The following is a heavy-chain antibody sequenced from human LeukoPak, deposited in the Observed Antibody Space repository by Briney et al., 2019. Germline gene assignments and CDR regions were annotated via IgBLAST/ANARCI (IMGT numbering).Heavy chain of an antibody. CDR2: LKSRFAGETA. Sequence: PGGSLRLSCAGSGFPFTETWMSWVSQAPGKGLEWLARLKSRFAGETADYAAPVEGRFTVSRDDSTNMVYLQMNSLKSDDTAVYYCTTVNSGGPSSYFFDFWGHETLVTVSS. D-gene: IGHD1-26*01. V-gene: IGHV3-15*01. CDR1: GFPFTETW. J-gene: IGHJ4*01. CDR3: TTVNSGGPSSYFFDF.